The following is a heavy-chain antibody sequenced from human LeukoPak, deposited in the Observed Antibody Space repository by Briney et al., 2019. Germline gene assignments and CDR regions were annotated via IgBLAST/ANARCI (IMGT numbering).Heavy chain of an antibody. J-gene: IGHJ6*03. CDR1: GFTFSSYS. CDR3: ARDHRRTYGSGSYFFYYYMDV. D-gene: IGHD3-10*01. V-gene: IGHV3-21*01. CDR2: ISSSSSYI. Sequence: PGGSLRLSCAASGFTFSSYSMNWVRQAPGKGLEWVSSISSSSSYIYYADSVKGRFTIPRDNAKNSLYLQMNSLRAEDTAVYYCARDHRRTYGSGSYFFYYYMDVWGKGTTVTISS.